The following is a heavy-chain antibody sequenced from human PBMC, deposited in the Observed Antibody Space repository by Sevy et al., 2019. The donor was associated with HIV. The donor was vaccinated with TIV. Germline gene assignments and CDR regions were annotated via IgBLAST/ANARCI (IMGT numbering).Heavy chain of an antibody. CDR3: ARHQLGSIDY. D-gene: IGHD7-27*01. CDR1: GFTFSTYA. J-gene: IGHJ4*02. Sequence: CLRLSCAVSGFTFSTYAMHWVRQAPGKGLESVAIVSSDGSEINYADSVKGRFTISRDNSRNTLYLQMNSLRTEDTALYYCARHQLGSIDYWGQGTLVLVSS. V-gene: IGHV3-30-3*01. CDR2: VSSDGSEI.